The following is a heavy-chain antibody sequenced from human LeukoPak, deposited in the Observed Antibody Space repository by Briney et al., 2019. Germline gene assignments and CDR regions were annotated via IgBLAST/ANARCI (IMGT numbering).Heavy chain of an antibody. CDR1: GGSFSDYY. CDR2: INHSGST. J-gene: IGHJ6*04. V-gene: IGHV4-34*01. Sequence: SETLSLTCAVYGGSFSDYYWSWIRQPPGKGLEWIGEINHSGSTNYTPSLQSRVTISVDTSNNQFSLKLRSVTAADTAVYYCARGPVDVWGKGTTVTVSS. CDR3: ARGPVDV.